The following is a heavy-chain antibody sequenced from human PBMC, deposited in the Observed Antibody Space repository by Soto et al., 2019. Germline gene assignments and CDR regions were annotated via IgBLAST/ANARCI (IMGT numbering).Heavy chain of an antibody. D-gene: IGHD3-3*01. V-gene: IGHV3-23*01. CDR2: MTGSGGTT. Sequence: EVQLLEFGGGLVQPGGSLRLSCAASGFSFSTYAMNWVRQAPGKGLEWVSSMTGSGGTTYYADSVKGRFTISRDNSKNTLYLQMNSLTADDTAVYYCAKEGALLRFLDGGALLYWGQGTLVTVSS. J-gene: IGHJ1*01. CDR3: AKEGALLRFLDGGALLY. CDR1: GFSFSTYA.